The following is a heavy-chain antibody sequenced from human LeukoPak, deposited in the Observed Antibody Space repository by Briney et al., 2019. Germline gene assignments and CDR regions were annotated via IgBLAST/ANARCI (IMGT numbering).Heavy chain of an antibody. V-gene: IGHV1-24*01. CDR3: ATYGRFGELSLDY. CDR2: FDPEDGET. J-gene: IGHJ4*02. D-gene: IGHD3-10*01. Sequence: ASVKVSCKVSGYTLTELSMHWVRQAPRKGLEWMGGFDPEDGETIYAQKFQGRVTMTEDTSTDTAYMELSSLRSEDTAVYYCATYGRFGELSLDYWGQGTLVTVSS. CDR1: GYTLTELS.